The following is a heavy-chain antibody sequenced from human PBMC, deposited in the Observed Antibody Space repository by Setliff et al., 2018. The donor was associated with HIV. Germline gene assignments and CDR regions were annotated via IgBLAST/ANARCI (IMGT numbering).Heavy chain of an antibody. Sequence: GGSLRLSCAASGFTFSSYAMSWVRQAPGKGLEWVSAISGSGGSTYYADSVKGRFTISRDNSKNTLSLQMNSLGAEDTAVYYCAKRRESRGILVSRDYFDYWGQGSLVTVSS. CDR3: AKRRESRGILVSRDYFDY. CDR1: GFTFSSYA. V-gene: IGHV3-23*01. D-gene: IGHD2-8*01. J-gene: IGHJ4*02. CDR2: ISGSGGST.